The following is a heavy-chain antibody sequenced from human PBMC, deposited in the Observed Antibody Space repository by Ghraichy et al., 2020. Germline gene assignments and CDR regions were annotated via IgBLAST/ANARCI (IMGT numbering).Heavy chain of an antibody. D-gene: IGHD2-2*01. V-gene: IGHV3-13*01. Sequence: GGSRRLSCAASGFTFREYDMHWVRQVTGQGLEWVAVAGTTGDTYYPASVKGRFTLSREDAKTSLHLQMNSLGAGDTGVYYCARVRCCVPAAGKYGMDVWGQGTTVTVSS. CDR1: GFTFREYD. CDR3: ARVRCCVPAAGKYGMDV. J-gene: IGHJ6*02. CDR2: AGTTGDT.